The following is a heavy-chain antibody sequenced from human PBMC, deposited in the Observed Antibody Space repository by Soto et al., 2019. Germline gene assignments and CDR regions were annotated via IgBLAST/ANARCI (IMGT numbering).Heavy chain of an antibody. CDR1: GFTFTSSA. CDR2: IVVGSGHT. Sequence: QMQLVQSGPEVKKPGTSVKVSCKASGFTFTSSAMQWVRQARGQRLEWIGWIVVGSGHTNYAQKFQERVTITRDMSTSTAYMELSSLRSEDTAVYYCAADSRYCSGGNCEDYGGQGSLGTVSS. D-gene: IGHD2-15*01. J-gene: IGHJ4*02. CDR3: AADSRYCSGGNCEDY. V-gene: IGHV1-58*02.